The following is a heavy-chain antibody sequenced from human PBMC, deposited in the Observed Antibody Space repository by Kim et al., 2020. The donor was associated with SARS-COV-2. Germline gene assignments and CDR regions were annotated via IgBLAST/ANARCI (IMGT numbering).Heavy chain of an antibody. CDR3: AREHYYGSGRRYYYGMDV. V-gene: IGHV1-69*04. CDR2: IIPILGIA. J-gene: IGHJ6*02. CDR1: GGTFSSYA. D-gene: IGHD3-10*01. Sequence: SVKVSCKASGGTFSSYAISWVRQAPGQGLEWMGRIIPILGIANYAQKFQGRVTITADKSTSTAYMELSSLRSEDTAVYYCAREHYYGSGRRYYYGMDVWGQGTTVTVSS.